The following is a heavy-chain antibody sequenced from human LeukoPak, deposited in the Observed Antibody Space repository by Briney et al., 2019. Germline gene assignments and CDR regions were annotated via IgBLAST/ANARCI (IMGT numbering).Heavy chain of an antibody. D-gene: IGHD3-10*01. CDR3: ASSRGLLWFGRGY. CDR1: GFTFSSYA. Sequence: GGSLRLSCAASGFTFSSYAMHWVRQAPGKGLEYVSSISSNGGSTYYANSVKGRFTISRDNSKNTLYLQMNSLRAEDTAVYYCASSRGLLWFGRGYWGQGTLVTVSS. V-gene: IGHV3-64*01. J-gene: IGHJ4*02. CDR2: ISSNGGST.